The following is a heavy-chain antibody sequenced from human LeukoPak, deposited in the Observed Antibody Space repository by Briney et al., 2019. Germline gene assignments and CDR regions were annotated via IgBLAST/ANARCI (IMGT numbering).Heavy chain of an antibody. J-gene: IGHJ3*02. D-gene: IGHD2-2*01. CDR2: FDPEDGET. CDR3: ATAYYCSSTSCYLAPGPFNI. Sequence: ASVKVSCKVSGYTLTELSMHWVRQAPGKGLEWMGGFDPEDGETIYAQKFQGRVTMTEDTSTDTAYMELSSLRSEDTAVYYCATAYYCSSTSCYLAPGPFNIWGQGTMVTVSS. CDR1: GYTLTELS. V-gene: IGHV1-24*01.